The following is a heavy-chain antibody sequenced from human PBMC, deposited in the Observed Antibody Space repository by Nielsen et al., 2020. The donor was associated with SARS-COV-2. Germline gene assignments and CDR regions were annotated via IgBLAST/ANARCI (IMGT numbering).Heavy chain of an antibody. CDR1: GFTFSSYA. D-gene: IGHD3-22*01. V-gene: IGHV3-30-3*01. CDR2: ISYDGSNK. Sequence: GGSLRLSCAASGFTFSSYAMHWVRQAPGKGLEWVAVISYDGSNKYYADSVKGRFTISRDNSKNTLYLQMNSLRAEDTAVYYCARWGGTYYYDSSGYYFDYWGQGTLVTVSS. CDR3: ARWGGTYYYDSSGYYFDY. J-gene: IGHJ4*02.